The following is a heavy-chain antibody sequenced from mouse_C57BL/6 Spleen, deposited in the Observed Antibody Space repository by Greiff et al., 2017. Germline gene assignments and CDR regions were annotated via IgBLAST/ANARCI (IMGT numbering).Heavy chain of an antibody. Sequence: QVQLKQPGAELVKPGASVKLSCKASGYTFTSYWMQWVKQRPGQGLEWIGEIDPSDSYTNYNQKFKGKATLTVDTSSSTAYMQLSSLTSEDSAVYYCARSETGGVFAYWGQGTLVTVSA. CDR3: ARSETGGVFAY. D-gene: IGHD4-1*01. J-gene: IGHJ3*01. V-gene: IGHV1-50*01. CDR2: IDPSDSYT. CDR1: GYTFTSYW.